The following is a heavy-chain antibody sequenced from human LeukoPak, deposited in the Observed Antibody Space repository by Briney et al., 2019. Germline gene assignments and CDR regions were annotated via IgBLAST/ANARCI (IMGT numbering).Heavy chain of an antibody. CDR3: ARIYCTNGVCYYFDY. CDR1: GGSISSYY. V-gene: IGHV4-59*01. D-gene: IGHD2-8*01. Sequence: SETLSLTCTVSGGSISSYYWSWIRQPPGKGLEWIGYISYSGSTNYNPSLKSRVTISVDTSKNQFSLKLSSVTAADTAVYYCARIYCTNGVCYYFDYWGQGTLVTVSS. CDR2: ISYSGST. J-gene: IGHJ4*02.